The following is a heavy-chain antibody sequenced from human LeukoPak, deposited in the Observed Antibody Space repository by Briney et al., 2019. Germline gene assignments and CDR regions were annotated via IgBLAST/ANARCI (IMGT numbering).Heavy chain of an antibody. V-gene: IGHV4-31*03. CDR3: AGLTSSRGAFVI. Sequence: SQTLSLTCTVSGGSISSDDYYWGWIRQHPGKGLEWIGYIHYSGSTYYTPSLKSRVTISVDTSKNQFSLKLSSVTAADTAVYYCAGLTSSRGAFVIWGQGTMVTVSS. CDR2: IHYSGST. D-gene: IGHD6-13*01. J-gene: IGHJ3*02. CDR1: GGSISSDDYY.